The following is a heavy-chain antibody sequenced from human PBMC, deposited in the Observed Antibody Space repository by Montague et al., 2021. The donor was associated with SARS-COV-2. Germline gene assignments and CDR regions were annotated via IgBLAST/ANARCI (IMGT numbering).Heavy chain of an antibody. D-gene: IGHD6-6*01. Sequence: SLRLSCAASGFTLSSYSVNWVRQAPGKGLEWISYISSSTNIIYYADSVKGRFTISRDNVRNSLYLQMNSLRVDDTAVYYCAKDLVLRAARPDALDVWGQGTVVTVSS. CDR2: ISSSTNII. J-gene: IGHJ3*01. CDR3: AKDLVLRAARPDALDV. V-gene: IGHV3-48*04. CDR1: GFTLSSYS.